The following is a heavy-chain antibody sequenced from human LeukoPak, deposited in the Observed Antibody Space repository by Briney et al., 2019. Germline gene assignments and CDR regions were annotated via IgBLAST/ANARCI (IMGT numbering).Heavy chain of an antibody. V-gene: IGHV1-69*05. CDR1: GGTFSSYA. J-gene: IGHJ5*02. CDR2: IIPIFGTA. Sequence: PVKVSCKASGGTFSSYAISWVRQAPGQGLEWMGGIIPIFGTANYAQKFQGRVTITTDESTSTAYMELSSLRSEDTAVYYCARGPRNWFDPWGQGTLVTVSS. CDR3: ARGPRNWFDP.